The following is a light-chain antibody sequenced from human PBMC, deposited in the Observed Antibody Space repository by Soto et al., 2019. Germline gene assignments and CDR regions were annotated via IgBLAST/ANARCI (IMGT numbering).Light chain of an antibody. V-gene: IGKV3-20*01. CDR3: QQYGSSPRT. CDR1: QSVSNNY. Sequence: EIVLTQSPGTLSLSPGERATLSCRDSQSVSNNYLAWYQQRPGQAPRLLIYGASSRATGIPDSFSGSGSGTDFTLTISRLEPEDFAVYYCQQYGSSPRTFGQGTKVEIK. J-gene: IGKJ1*01. CDR2: GAS.